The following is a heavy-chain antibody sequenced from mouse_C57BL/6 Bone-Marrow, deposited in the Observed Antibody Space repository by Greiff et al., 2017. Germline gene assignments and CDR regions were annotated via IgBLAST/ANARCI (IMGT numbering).Heavy chain of an antibody. Sequence: EVKLVASGGGLVKPGGSLKLSCAASGFTFSDYGMHWVRQAPEKGLEWVAYISSGSSTIYYADTVKGRFTISRDNAKNTLFLQLTSLRSEDTAMYYCARSDGYPLADWGQGTLVTVSA. J-gene: IGHJ3*01. D-gene: IGHD2-3*01. CDR2: ISSGSSTI. CDR3: ARSDGYPLAD. CDR1: GFTFSDYG. V-gene: IGHV5-17*01.